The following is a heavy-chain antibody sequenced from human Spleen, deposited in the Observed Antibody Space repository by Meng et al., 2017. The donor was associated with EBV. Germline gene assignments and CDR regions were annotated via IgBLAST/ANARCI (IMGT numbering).Heavy chain of an antibody. CDR1: GFSLSTSGVA. J-gene: IGHJ4*02. CDR3: THLITGELSLFEY. D-gene: IGHD3-16*02. Sequence: QITLKESGPTLXXXXXTXTLXXTLSGFSLSTSGVAVGWIRQPPGKALEWLALIYWDDDKRYRPSLKRRLTITKDTSKNQVVLTMTNMDPVDTATYYCTHLITGELSLFEYWGQGTLVTVSS. V-gene: IGHV2-5*02. CDR2: IYWDDDK.